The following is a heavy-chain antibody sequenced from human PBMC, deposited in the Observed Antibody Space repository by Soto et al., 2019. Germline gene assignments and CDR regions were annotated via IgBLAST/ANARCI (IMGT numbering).Heavy chain of an antibody. J-gene: IGHJ6*02. Sequence: SETLSLTCTVSGGSISSYYWSWILQPPGKGLEWIGYIYYSGSTNYNPSLKSRVTISVDTSKNQFSLKLSSVTAADTAVYYCARGPPYYDFWSGYSHYGMDVWGQGTTVTVSS. D-gene: IGHD3-3*01. CDR3: ARGPPYYDFWSGYSHYGMDV. V-gene: IGHV4-59*01. CDR1: GGSISSYY. CDR2: IYYSGST.